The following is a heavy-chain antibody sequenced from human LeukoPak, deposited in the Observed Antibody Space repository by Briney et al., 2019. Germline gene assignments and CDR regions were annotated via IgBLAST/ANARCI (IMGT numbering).Heavy chain of an antibody. CDR3: ARQGVPAAQDYYYYGMDV. CDR1: GYSFTSYW. CDR2: IYPGDSDT. V-gene: IGHV5-51*01. J-gene: IGHJ6*02. D-gene: IGHD2-2*01. Sequence: GESLKISCKGSGYSFTSYWIGWVRQMPGKGLEWMGIIYPGDSDTRYSPSFQGQVTISADKSISTAYLRWSSLKASDTAMYYCARQGVPAAQDYYYYGMDVWGQGTTVTVSS.